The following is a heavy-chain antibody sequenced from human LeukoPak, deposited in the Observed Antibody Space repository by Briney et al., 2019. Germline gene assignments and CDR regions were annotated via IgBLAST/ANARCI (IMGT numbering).Heavy chain of an antibody. CDR1: GFTFSSYA. J-gene: IGHJ4*02. D-gene: IGHD3-9*01. V-gene: IGHV3-30*04. CDR2: ISYDGSNK. Sequence: GRSLRLSRAASGFTFSSYAMHWVRQAPGKGLEWVAVISYDGSNKYYADTVKGRFTISRDNSKNTLYLQMNSLRAEDTAVYYCARAGAVHYFDWLLHGYWGQGTLVTVSS. CDR3: ARAGAVHYFDWLLHGY.